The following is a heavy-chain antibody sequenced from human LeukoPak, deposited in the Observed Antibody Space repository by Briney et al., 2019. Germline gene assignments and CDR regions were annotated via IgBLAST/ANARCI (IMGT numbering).Heavy chain of an antibody. V-gene: IGHV4-39*01. Sequence: SETLSLTCTVSGGSISSSSYYWGWIRQPPGKGLEWIGSIYYSGSTYYNPSLKSRLTISVDTSKNQLSLKLSSVTAADTAVYYCASARTSSRSWFTFDYWGQGILVTVSS. J-gene: IGHJ4*02. CDR3: ASARTSSRSWFTFDY. CDR1: GGSISSSSYY. D-gene: IGHD6-13*01. CDR2: IYYSGST.